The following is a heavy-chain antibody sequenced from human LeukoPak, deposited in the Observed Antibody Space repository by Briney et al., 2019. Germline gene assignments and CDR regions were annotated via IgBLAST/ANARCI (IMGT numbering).Heavy chain of an antibody. CDR1: GFTFSTYA. CDR2: IRGDGGNA. Sequence: PGGSLRLSCAASGFTFSTYAMNWVRQAPGKGLEWVSVIRGDGGNAYYADSVKGRLTISRDNSRNTLYLQMNSLRAEDTAVYYCAKGIRTNCCNDAFDVWGQGTMVTASS. CDR3: AKGIRTNCCNDAFDV. V-gene: IGHV3-23*01. D-gene: IGHD2-2*01. J-gene: IGHJ3*01.